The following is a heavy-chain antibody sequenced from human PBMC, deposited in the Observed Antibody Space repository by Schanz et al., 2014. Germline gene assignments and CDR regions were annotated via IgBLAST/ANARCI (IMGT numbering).Heavy chain of an antibody. CDR1: GFTVNNYA. CDR2: ITRQGTT. CDR3: AKVAPAATYLDS. Sequence: EVQLLESGGGLVQPGGSLRLSCTVSGFTVNNYAMNWVRQAPGRGLEWVSGITRQGTTYYADFVKGRFSISRDNPKKTLYLQMNSLSAEDTAVYYCAKVAPAATYLDSWGLGTLVTVSS. V-gene: IGHV3-23*01. D-gene: IGHD2-2*01. J-gene: IGHJ4*02.